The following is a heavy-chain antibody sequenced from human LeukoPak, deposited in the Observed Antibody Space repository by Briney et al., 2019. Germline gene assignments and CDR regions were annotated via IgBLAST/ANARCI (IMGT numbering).Heavy chain of an antibody. Sequence: SETLSLTCTVSGGSISSYYLSWIRQPPGKGLEGVGYIYYSGSTNYNPSLKSRVTISVDTSKNQFCLKLSSVTAAETAVYYCARGSAYYFYYWGQGTLVTASS. J-gene: IGHJ4*01. V-gene: IGHV4-59*01. CDR2: IYYSGST. CDR1: GGSISSYY. CDR3: ARGSAYYFYY.